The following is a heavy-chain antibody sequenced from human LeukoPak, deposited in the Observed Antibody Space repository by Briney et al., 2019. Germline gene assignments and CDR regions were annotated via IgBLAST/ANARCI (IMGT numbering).Heavy chain of an antibody. CDR2: INPNSGGT. Sequence: ASVKVSCKASGYTFTGYYMHWVRQAPGQGLEWMGWINPNSGGTNYAQKFQGRVTMTRDTSISTAYMELSRLRSDDTAVYYCARAISRVTTATKGYWGQGTLVTVSP. CDR1: GYTFTGYY. D-gene: IGHD4-17*01. V-gene: IGHV1-2*02. CDR3: ARAISRVTTATKGY. J-gene: IGHJ4*02.